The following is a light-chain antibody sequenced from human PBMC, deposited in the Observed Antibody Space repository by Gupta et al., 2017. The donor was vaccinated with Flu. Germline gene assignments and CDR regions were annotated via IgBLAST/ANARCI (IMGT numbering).Light chain of an antibody. V-gene: IGKV1-39*01. CDR1: QSIISY. J-gene: IGKJ5*01. CDR3: QQSDSTPIT. Sequence: DIQMTQSPSSLSASVGDRVTITCRASQSIISYLNWYQQKPGKAPKLLIYAASSLQSGVPSRFSGSGSGTDFTLTISSLQPEDFATYYCQQSDSTPITFGQGTQVEIK. CDR2: AAS.